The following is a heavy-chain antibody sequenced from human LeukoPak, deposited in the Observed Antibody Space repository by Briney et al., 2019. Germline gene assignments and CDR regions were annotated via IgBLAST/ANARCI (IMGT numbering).Heavy chain of an antibody. J-gene: IGHJ5*02. D-gene: IGHD4-17*01. CDR1: GGSISSGSYY. CDR2: IYTSGST. Sequence: PSETLSLTCTVSGGSISSGSYYWSWIRQPAGKGLKWIGRIYTSGSTNYNPSLKSRVTISVDTSKNQFSLKLSSVTAADTAVYYCARVGYGDYAWFDPWGQGTLVTVSS. CDR3: ARVGYGDYAWFDP. V-gene: IGHV4-61*02.